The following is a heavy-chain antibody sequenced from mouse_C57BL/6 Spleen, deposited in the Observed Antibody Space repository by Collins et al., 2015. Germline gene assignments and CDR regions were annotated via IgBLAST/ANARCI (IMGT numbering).Heavy chain of an antibody. CDR2: INPNNGGT. V-gene: IGHV1-18*01. CDR1: GYTFTDYN. D-gene: IGHD1-3*01. J-gene: IGHJ2*01. Sequence: EVQLQQSGPELVKPGASVKIPCKASGYTFTDYNMDWVKQSHGKSLEWIGDINPNNGGTIYNQKFKGKATLTVDKSSSTAYMEFRSLTSEDTAVYYCARWKSSYFDYWGQGTTLTVSS. CDR3: ARWKSSYFDY.